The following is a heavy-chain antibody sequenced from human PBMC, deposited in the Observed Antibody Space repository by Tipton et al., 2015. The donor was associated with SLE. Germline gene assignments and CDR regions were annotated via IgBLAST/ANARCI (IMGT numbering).Heavy chain of an antibody. J-gene: IGHJ4*02. V-gene: IGHV3-7*01. Sequence: PLVQSGGGLVQPGGSLRLSCAASRFSYSALWMSWVRQTPGTGLQWVASINEVGSEKTYVESVKGRFTISRDNTRKTVFLQINSLTAEDTASYYCARERISLVQGVMRRSYVDYKGQETLLT. CDR1: RFSYSALW. D-gene: IGHD3-10*01. CDR2: INEVGSEK. CDR3: ARERISLVQGVMRRSYVDY.